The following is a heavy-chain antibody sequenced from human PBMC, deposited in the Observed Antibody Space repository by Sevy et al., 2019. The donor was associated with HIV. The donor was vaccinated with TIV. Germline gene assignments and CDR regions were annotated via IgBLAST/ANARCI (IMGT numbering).Heavy chain of an antibody. CDR2: IKSKTDGGTT. V-gene: IGHV3-15*01. CDR3: TTENGIAAAGDY. J-gene: IGHJ4*02. CDR1: GFTFSNAW. Sequence: GGSLRLSCAASGFTFSNAWMSWVRQAPGKGLEWVGRIKSKTDGGTTDYAAPVKGRFTISRDDSKNTLYLQMNSLKTGDTAVYYCTTENGIAAAGDYWGQGTLVTVSS. D-gene: IGHD6-13*01.